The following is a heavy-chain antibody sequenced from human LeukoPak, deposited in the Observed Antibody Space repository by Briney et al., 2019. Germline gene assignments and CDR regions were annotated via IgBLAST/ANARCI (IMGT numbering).Heavy chain of an antibody. CDR1: GYTFTSYG. D-gene: IGHD3-3*01. CDR2: ISAYNGNT. V-gene: IGHV1-18*01. CDR3: ARAYPTRTSYYDFWSGYYYFDY. J-gene: IGHJ4*02. Sequence: GASVKVSCKASGYTFTSYGISWVRQAPGQGLEWMGWISAYNGNTNYAQKLQGRVTMTTDTSTSTAYMELRSLRSDDTAVYYCARAYPTRTSYYDFWSGYYYFDYWGQGTLVTVSS.